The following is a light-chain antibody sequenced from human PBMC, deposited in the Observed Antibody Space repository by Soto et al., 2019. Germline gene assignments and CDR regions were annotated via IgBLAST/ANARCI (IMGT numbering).Light chain of an antibody. J-gene: IGKJ1*01. V-gene: IGKV3D-15*03. CDR1: QYINTR. Sequence: MTQSPSSLSVSVTDRVTITCRASQYINTRLAWYQHRPGQAPRLLNYQTSIRAAGIPARFSASGSGTDFTLTISDVQPEDFALYYCHQRQSWPRTFGQGTKVDI. CDR3: HQRQSWPRT. CDR2: QTS.